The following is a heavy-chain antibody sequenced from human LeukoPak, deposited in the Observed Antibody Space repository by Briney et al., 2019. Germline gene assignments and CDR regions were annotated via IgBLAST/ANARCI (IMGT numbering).Heavy chain of an antibody. V-gene: IGHV3-48*03. CDR1: GFTLSNYE. CDR3: ARDGLDYGDYWDC. CDR2: ISRSGSTI. Sequence: GGSLRLSCAASGFTLSNYEMSWVRQAPGKGLEWVSYISRSGSTIHYADSVKGRFTISRDSAENSLYLQMNSLRVEDTAVYYRARDGLDYGDYWDCWGPGTLVTVSS. J-gene: IGHJ4*02. D-gene: IGHD4-17*01.